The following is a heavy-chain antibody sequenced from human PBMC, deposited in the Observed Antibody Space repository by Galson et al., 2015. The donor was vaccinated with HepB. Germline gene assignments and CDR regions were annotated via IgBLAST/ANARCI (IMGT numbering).Heavy chain of an antibody. D-gene: IGHD5-24*01. J-gene: IGHJ3*02. CDR2: IIPILGTA. Sequence: SVKVSCKASGGTSSRYAISWVRQAPGRGLEWMGGIIPILGTANYAQKFQGRVTITADESTTTAYMEVSSLRSEDAAVYYCARGARDKTPQLHAFDIWGQETMVTVSS. CDR3: ARGARDKTPQLHAFDI. CDR1: GGTSSRYA. V-gene: IGHV1-69*13.